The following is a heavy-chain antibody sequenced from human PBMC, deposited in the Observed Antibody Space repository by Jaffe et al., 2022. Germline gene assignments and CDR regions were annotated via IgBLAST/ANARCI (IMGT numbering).Heavy chain of an antibody. D-gene: IGHD2-15*01. J-gene: IGHJ4*02. CDR2: IYHSGST. Sequence: QVQLQESGPGLVKPSGTLSLTCAVSGGSISSSNWWSWVRQPPGKGLEWIGEIYHSGSTNYNPSLKSRVTISVDKSKNQFSLKLSSVTAADTAVYYCARDSVGYCSGGSCYAIDYWGQGTLVTVSS. CDR1: GGSISSSNW. CDR3: ARDSVGYCSGGSCYAIDY. V-gene: IGHV4-4*02.